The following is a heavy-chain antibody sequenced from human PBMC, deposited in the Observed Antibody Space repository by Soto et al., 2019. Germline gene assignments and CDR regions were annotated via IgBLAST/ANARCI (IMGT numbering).Heavy chain of an antibody. V-gene: IGHV4-34*01. CDR3: ARDVDTAMGAGLTGIVYFDY. D-gene: IGHD5-18*01. CDR2: INHSGST. Sequence: QVQLQQWGAGLLKPSETLSLTCAVYGGSFSGYYWSWIRQPPGKGLEWIGEINHSGSTNYNPSLKSRVTISVDTSENQVSLRLGSVTAADTAVYYCARDVDTAMGAGLTGIVYFDYWGQGTLVTVSS. J-gene: IGHJ4*02. CDR1: GGSFSGYY.